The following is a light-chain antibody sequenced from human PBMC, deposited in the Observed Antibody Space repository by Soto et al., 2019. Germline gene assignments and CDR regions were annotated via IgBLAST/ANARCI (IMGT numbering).Light chain of an antibody. CDR3: QQYYSYPWT. V-gene: IGKV1-8*01. Sequence: AIRMTQSPSSLSASTGDRVTITCRASQGISSYLAWYQQKPGKAPKLLIYAASTLQSGVPSRFSGSGSGTDFTITISCLQSEDFATYSCQQYYSYPWTFGQGTKVEIK. J-gene: IGKJ1*01. CDR1: QGISSY. CDR2: AAS.